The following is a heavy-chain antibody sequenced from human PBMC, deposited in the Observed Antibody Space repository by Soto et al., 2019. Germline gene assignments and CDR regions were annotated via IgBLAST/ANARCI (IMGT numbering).Heavy chain of an antibody. J-gene: IGHJ4*02. CDR2: ISAHNGNT. Sequence: QVHLVQSGAEVKKPGASVKVSCKASGYTFTSYVITWVRQAPGQGLEWMGWISAHNGNTDYAQTLQGRVIVTRDTSTSTAYMELRSLISDDTAVYYCARGRYGDYWGQGALVTVSS. CDR1: GYTFTSYV. CDR3: ARGRYGDY. V-gene: IGHV1-18*01. D-gene: IGHD1-1*01.